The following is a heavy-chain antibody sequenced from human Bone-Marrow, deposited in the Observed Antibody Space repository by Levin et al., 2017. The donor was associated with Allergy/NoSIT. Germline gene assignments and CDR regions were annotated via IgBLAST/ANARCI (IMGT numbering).Heavy chain of an antibody. CDR2: ISSSGSDM. Sequence: AGGSLRLSCTVSGFSFSIYSINWVRQAPGKGLEWVSSISSSGSDMYYVDSVKGRFTISRDNAKNSLTLQMNSLRAEDTAVYYCAKGIIGDVRVAHKEAFDIWGQGTMVSVSS. CDR1: GFSFSIYS. V-gene: IGHV3-21*01. D-gene: IGHD2-8*02. CDR3: AKGIIGDVRVAHKEAFDI. J-gene: IGHJ3*02.